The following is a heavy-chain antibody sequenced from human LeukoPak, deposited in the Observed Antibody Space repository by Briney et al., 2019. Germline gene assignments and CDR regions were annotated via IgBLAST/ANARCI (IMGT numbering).Heavy chain of an antibody. Sequence: SETLSLTCTVSGASISSYYWSWIRQPAGKGLEWIGHIHTSGSTNYNPSLTSRVTMSIDTSKNQFSLNINSVTAADTAVYYCAKEGMIRGVIDYWGQGALVTVSS. CDR1: GASISSYY. CDR3: AKEGMIRGVIDY. CDR2: IHTSGST. V-gene: IGHV4-4*07. J-gene: IGHJ4*02. D-gene: IGHD3-10*01.